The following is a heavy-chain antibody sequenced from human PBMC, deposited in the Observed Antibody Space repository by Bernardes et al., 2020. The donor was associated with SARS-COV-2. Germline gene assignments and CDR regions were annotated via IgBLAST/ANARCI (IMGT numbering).Heavy chain of an antibody. CDR1: GFTFSDYT. D-gene: IGHD3-3*01. Sequence: GGSLRLSCAASGFTFSDYTMNWVRQAPGKGLEWVAIISRDGGDTYYADSVKGRFTISRDNSKNSLYLQMNSLRTEDTALYYCAKSKLRVLGWLLLDWGQGTLGAVAS. CDR3: AKSKLRVLGWLLLD. CDR2: ISRDGGDT. J-gene: IGHJ4*02. V-gene: IGHV3-43*01.